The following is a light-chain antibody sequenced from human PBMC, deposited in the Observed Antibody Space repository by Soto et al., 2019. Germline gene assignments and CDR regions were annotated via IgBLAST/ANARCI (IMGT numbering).Light chain of an antibody. Sequence: QSALTQPRSVSGSPGQSVTISCTGTSSDVGGYNYVSWYQQHPGKAPKLMIYDVSKRPAGVPDRSSGSKSGNTASLTIARLQAEDEADYYCCSYAGSYTLVFGGGTKRTVL. J-gene: IGLJ2*01. V-gene: IGLV2-11*01. CDR3: CSYAGSYTLV. CDR1: SSDVGGYNY. CDR2: DVS.